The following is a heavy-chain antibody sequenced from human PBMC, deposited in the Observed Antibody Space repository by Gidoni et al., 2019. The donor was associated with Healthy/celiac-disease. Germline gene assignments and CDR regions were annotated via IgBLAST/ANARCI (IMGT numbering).Heavy chain of an antibody. J-gene: IGHJ4*02. CDR2: ISSSSSYI. D-gene: IGHD3-22*01. Sequence: EVQLVESGGGLVKPGGPLRLSCAASGFTFSSYSMNWVRQAPGKGLEWVSSISSSSSYIYYADSVKGRFTISRDNAKNSLYLQMNSLRAEDTAVYYCATPGGYYDSSGYPPLGYWGQGTLVTVSS. CDR3: ATPGGYYDSSGYPPLGY. CDR1: GFTFSSYS. V-gene: IGHV3-21*01.